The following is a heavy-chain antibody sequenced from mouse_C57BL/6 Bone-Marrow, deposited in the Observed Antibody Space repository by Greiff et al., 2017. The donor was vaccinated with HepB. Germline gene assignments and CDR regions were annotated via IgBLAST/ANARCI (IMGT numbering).Heavy chain of an antibody. Sequence: EVHLVESGGDLVKPGGSLKLSCAASGFTFSSYGMSWVRQTPDKRLEWVATISSGGSYTYYPDSVKGRFTITRDNTKNTQYLHMSSLKSEDTAMYYSAKEETRRGAFTTVVARYWYFDVWGTGTTVTVSS. CDR1: GFTFSSYG. D-gene: IGHD1-1*01. CDR3: AKEETRRGAFTTVVARYWYFDV. CDR2: ISSGGSYT. J-gene: IGHJ1*03. V-gene: IGHV5-6*01.